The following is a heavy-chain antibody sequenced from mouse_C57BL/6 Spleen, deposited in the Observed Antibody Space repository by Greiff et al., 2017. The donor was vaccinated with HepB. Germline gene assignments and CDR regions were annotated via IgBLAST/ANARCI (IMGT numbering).Heavy chain of an antibody. V-gene: IGHV5-15*01. CDR2: ISNLAYSI. CDR3: ARHGPYDGYSHWYFDV. D-gene: IGHD2-3*01. J-gene: IGHJ1*03. Sequence: EVKLMESGGGLVQPGGSLKLSCAASGFTFSDYGMAWVRQAPRKGPEWVAFISNLAYSIYYADTVTGRFTISRENAKNTLYLEMSSLRSEDTAMYYCARHGPYDGYSHWYFDVWGTGTTVTVSS. CDR1: GFTFSDYG.